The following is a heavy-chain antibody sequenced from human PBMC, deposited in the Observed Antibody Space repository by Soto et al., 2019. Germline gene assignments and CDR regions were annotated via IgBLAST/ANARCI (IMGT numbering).Heavy chain of an antibody. CDR3: ARVTRDGSAFDY. CDR2: ISAYNGNT. J-gene: IGHJ4*02. CDR1: DYTFTSYG. Sequence: ASVKVSCKASDYTFTSYGISWVRQAPGQGLEWMGWISAYNGNTNYAQKLQGRVTMTTDTSTSTAYMELRSLRSDDTAVYYCARVTRDGSAFDYWGQGTLVTVSS. V-gene: IGHV1-18*01. D-gene: IGHD5-12*01.